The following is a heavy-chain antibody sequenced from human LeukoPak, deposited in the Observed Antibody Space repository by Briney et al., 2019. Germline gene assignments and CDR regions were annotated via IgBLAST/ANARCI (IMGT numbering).Heavy chain of an antibody. CDR3: ARGYSSSWYYYMDV. D-gene: IGHD6-13*01. V-gene: IGHV1-69*13. J-gene: IGHJ6*03. CDR1: GGTFSSYD. Sequence: SVKVSCKASGGTFSSYDITWLRQAPGQGLEWMGGIIPIFGTTKYAQKFQGRVTITADEFTGTAYMELTSLRSNDTAVYYCARGYSSSWYYYMDVWGKGTTVTVSS. CDR2: IIPIFGTT.